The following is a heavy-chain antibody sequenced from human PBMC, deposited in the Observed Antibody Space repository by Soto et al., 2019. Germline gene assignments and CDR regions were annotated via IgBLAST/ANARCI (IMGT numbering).Heavy chain of an antibody. V-gene: IGHV1-3*01. D-gene: IGHD6-6*01. CDR3: ARRGSSSSVPQAYYYYYYMDV. J-gene: IGHJ6*03. Sequence: ASVKVSCKASGYTFTSYAMHWVRQAPGQRLEWMGWINAGNGNTKYSQKFQGRVTITRDTSASTAYMELSSLRSEDTAVYYCARRGSSSSVPQAYYYYYYMDVWGKGTTVTVSS. CDR1: GYTFTSYA. CDR2: INAGNGNT.